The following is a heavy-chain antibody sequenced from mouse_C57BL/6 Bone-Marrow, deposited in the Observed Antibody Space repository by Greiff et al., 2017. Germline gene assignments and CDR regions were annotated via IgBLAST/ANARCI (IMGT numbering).Heavy chain of an antibody. CDR3: ARRYDYDGYAMDD. CDR2: ISGGGGNT. V-gene: IGHV5-9*01. CDR1: GFTFSSYT. Sequence: EVKLMESGGGLVTPGGSLKLSCAASGFTFSSYTMSWVRQTPEKRLEWVATISGGGGNTYYPDSVKGRFTISRDNAKNTLYLQMSSLRSEDTALYYCARRYDYDGYAMDDWGQGTSVTVSS. J-gene: IGHJ4*01. D-gene: IGHD2-4*01.